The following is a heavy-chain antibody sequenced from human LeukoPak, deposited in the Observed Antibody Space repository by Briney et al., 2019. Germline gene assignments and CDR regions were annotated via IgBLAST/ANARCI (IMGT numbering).Heavy chain of an antibody. CDR1: GDSFSIISSSSSY. CDR2: IYSSGST. V-gene: IGHV4-39*07. CDR3: ARGITMVRGYHH. Sequence: SETLSLTCTVSGDSFSIISSSSSYWGWIRQPPGKGLEWIGSIYSSGSTYFNSSLKSRVTISVDTSKNQFSLKLSSVTAADTAVYYCARGITMVRGYHHWGQGTLVTVSS. J-gene: IGHJ4*02. D-gene: IGHD3-10*01.